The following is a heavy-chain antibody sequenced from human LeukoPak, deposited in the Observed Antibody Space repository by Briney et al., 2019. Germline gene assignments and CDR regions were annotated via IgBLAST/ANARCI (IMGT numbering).Heavy chain of an antibody. CDR2: IYYSGST. CDR1: GGSISSGGYY. CDR3: ARSPDTYSSSWYYFDY. J-gene: IGHJ4*02. D-gene: IGHD6-13*01. V-gene: IGHV4-31*03. Sequence: SETLSLTCTVCGGSISSGGYYWSWIRQHPGKGLEWIGYIYYSGSTYYNPSLKSRVTISVDTSKNQFSLKLSSVTAADTAVYYCARSPDTYSSSWYYFDYWGQGTLVTVSS.